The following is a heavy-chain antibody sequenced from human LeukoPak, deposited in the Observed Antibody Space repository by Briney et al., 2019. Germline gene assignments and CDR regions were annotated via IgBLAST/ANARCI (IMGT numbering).Heavy chain of an antibody. CDR2: VHSSGST. D-gene: IGHD3-9*01. Sequence: PSETLSLTCTVSGGSINSFFWSWIRQPPGKGLEWIGYVHSSGSTKCNASLKSRLIISVDMSKNQFSLELRSVSVADMAVYYCARLAPGNYDILTGDPKVVFDYWGQGALVTVSS. V-gene: IGHV4-59*01. CDR1: GGSINSFF. CDR3: ARLAPGNYDILTGDPKVVFDY. J-gene: IGHJ4*02.